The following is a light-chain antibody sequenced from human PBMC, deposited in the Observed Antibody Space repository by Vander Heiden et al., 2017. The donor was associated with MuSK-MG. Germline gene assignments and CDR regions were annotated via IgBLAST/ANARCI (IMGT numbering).Light chain of an antibody. J-gene: IGKJ5*01. CDR2: GAS. CDR1: QSVSSSF. Sequence: EIVLTQSPGTLSLSPGERATLSCRASQSVSSSFLAWYQQKPGQAPRLLIYGASSRATGIPDRYSGSGSGTDFTLTISRLEPEDFAVYYFHQDVSSPITFGEGTLLEIK. CDR3: HQDVSSPIT. V-gene: IGKV3-20*01.